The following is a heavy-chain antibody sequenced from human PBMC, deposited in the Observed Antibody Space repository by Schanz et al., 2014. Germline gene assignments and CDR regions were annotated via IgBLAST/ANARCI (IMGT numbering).Heavy chain of an antibody. CDR3: AKGFGGYDLVLAS. V-gene: IGHV3-30*02. J-gene: IGHJ4*02. CDR1: GFTFTNLG. D-gene: IGHD5-12*01. CDR2: IRYDGSNQ. Sequence: QVQLVESGGGVVQPGGSLRLSCAASGFTFTNLGMHWVRRAPGKGLEWVAFIRYDGSNQYYADSVKGRFTISRDNSKNTLPLKLTPLRAQDTALYSSAKGFGGYDLVLASWGQGTLVTVSS.